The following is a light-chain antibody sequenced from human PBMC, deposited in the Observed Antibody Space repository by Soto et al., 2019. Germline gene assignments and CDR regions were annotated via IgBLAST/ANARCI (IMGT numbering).Light chain of an antibody. CDR2: DAS. V-gene: IGKV3-11*01. Sequence: EIVLTQSPATLSLSPGERATLSRRASQSVSSYLAWYQQKPGQAPRLLIYDASNRATGIPARFSGSGSGTGFTLTISSLEPEDFAVYYCQQRSNWPAFGQGTRLEIK. CDR1: QSVSSY. J-gene: IGKJ5*01. CDR3: QQRSNWPA.